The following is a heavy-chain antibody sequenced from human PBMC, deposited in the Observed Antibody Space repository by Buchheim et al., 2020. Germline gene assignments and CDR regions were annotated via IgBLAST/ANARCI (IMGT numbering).Heavy chain of an antibody. J-gene: IGHJ6*02. V-gene: IGHV3-7*01. CDR2: IKEDGSEG. CDR3: ARGTRDYYGMDV. CDR1: GFTFSSYW. Sequence: EVQLVESGEGLVQPGGSLRLSCAASGFTFSSYWMTWVRQAPGKGLEWVANIKEDGSEGYYVDSVKGRFTISRDNAMNSLFLQMSSLRAEDTAVYYCARGTRDYYGMDVWGQGTT.